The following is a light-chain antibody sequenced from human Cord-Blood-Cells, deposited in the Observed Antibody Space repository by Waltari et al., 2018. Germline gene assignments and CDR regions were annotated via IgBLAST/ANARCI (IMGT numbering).Light chain of an antibody. Sequence: QSALTQPASVSGSPGQSITIPCPGTSRDSGSSNLVSWYRQHPGKAPKLMIYEVSKRPSGVSNRFSGSKSGNTASLTISGLQAEDEADYYCCSYAGSSTLVFGGGTKLTVL. CDR3: CSYAGSSTLV. CDR2: EVS. J-gene: IGLJ3*02. CDR1: SRDSGSSNL. V-gene: IGLV2-23*02.